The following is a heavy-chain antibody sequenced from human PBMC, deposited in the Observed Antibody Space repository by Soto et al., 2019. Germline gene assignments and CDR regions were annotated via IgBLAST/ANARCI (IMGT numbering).Heavy chain of an antibody. Sequence: QVQLVESGGGVVQPGRSLRLSCAASGFTFSNHPMHWVRQAPGKGLQWVALISYDGSNKYYADSVKGRFTISRDNSKNTLYLLMDSLRAEDTALYYCARDPGLAMIVRRGFDIWGQGTMVTVSS. D-gene: IGHD3-22*01. V-gene: IGHV3-30-3*01. J-gene: IGHJ3*02. CDR1: GFTFSNHP. CDR3: ARDPGLAMIVRRGFDI. CDR2: ISYDGSNK.